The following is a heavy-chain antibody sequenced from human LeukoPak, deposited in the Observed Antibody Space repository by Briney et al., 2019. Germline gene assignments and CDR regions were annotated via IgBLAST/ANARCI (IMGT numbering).Heavy chain of an antibody. CDR1: GGSISSYY. J-gene: IGHJ4*02. Sequence: PSETLSLTCTVSGGSISSYYWSWTRQPPGKGLEWIGYIYYSGSTNYNPSLKSRVTISVDTSKNQFSLKLSSVTAADTAVYYCARMGIAASFDYWGQGTLVTVSS. V-gene: IGHV4-59*01. D-gene: IGHD6-13*01. CDR2: IYYSGST. CDR3: ARMGIAASFDY.